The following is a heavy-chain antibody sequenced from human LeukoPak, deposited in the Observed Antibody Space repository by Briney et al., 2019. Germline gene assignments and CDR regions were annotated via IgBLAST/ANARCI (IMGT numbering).Heavy chain of an antibody. CDR1: GGPITIYS. CDR2: IYTSGST. D-gene: IGHD2-2*01. CDR3: ARVRWDCSSTSCYLFDY. J-gene: IGHJ4*02. Sequence: PSETLSLTCTVSGGPITIYSWTWLRQPAGKGLEWLGRIYTSGSTNYNPSLKSRVTMSVDTSKTQFSLKLSSVTAADTAVYYCARVRWDCSSTSCYLFDYWGQGTLVTVSS. V-gene: IGHV4-4*07.